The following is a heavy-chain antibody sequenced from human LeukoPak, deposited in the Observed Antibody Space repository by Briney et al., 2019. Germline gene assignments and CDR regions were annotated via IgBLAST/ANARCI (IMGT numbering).Heavy chain of an antibody. CDR2: IYYSGST. J-gene: IGHJ4*02. V-gene: IGHV4-39*07. CDR3: ARAPEYGLYYFDY. CDR1: GGSISSSSYY. D-gene: IGHD1-14*01. Sequence: SETLSLTCTVSGGSISSSSYYWGWIRQPPGKGLEWIGNIYYSGSTCYNPSLKSRVSISVDTSKNQFSLKLTSVTAADTAVYYCARAPEYGLYYFDYWGQGTLVTVSS.